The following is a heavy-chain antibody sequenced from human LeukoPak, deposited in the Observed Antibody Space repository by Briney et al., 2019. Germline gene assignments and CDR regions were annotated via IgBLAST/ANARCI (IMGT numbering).Heavy chain of an antibody. J-gene: IGHJ3*02. CDR1: GYSFTSYW. CDR3: ARVGAPRTFDI. Sequence: RGESLKISCKGSGYSFTSYWIAWVRQMPGKGLEWMGIIYPGDFETRYNPSFQGQVTISADKSISTAYLQWTSLKASDTAMYYCARVGAPRTFDIWGQGTMVTVSS. CDR2: IYPGDFET. V-gene: IGHV5-51*01. D-gene: IGHD1-14*01.